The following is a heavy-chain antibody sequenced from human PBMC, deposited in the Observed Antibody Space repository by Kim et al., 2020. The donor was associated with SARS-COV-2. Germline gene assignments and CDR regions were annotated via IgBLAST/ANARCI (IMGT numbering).Heavy chain of an antibody. CDR1: GSRFSAFS. J-gene: IGHJ4*02. CDR2: VSVGSRII. V-gene: IGHV3-48*02. D-gene: IGHD3-3*01. Sequence: GGSLRLSCGDSGSRFSAFSFNWVRQAPGKGLEWISYVSVGSRIIHYADSVKGRFTISRDDAENSVYLEMNSLRDDDSAVYYCVRGVGFWSGQLNDYWGQGTLVTVSS. CDR3: VRGVGFWSGQLNDY.